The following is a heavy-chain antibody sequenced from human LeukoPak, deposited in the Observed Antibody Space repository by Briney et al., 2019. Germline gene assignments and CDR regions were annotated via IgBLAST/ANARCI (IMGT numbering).Heavy chain of an antibody. J-gene: IGHJ4*02. CDR2: IRTTAEGAKYA. V-gene: IGHV3-48*02. CDR3: AAGQRYAFDY. CDR1: GFTFSSYA. Sequence: GGSLRLSWAASGFTFSSYAMSWVRQAPGKGLEWISNIRTTAEGAKYAYYADSVKGRVTISRDDGKNTLYLHMNSLRDDDSAVYYGAAGQRYAFDYWGQGILVTVSS. D-gene: IGHD3-9*01.